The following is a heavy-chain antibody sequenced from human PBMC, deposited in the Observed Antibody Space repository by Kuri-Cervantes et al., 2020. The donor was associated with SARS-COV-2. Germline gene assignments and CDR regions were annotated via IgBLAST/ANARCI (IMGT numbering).Heavy chain of an antibody. Sequence: ASVKVSCKASGYTFTNYYIHWVRQAPGHGLEWMGVINPSGGSTSYAQKFQGRVTMTRDTSTTTVYMELRSLRSEDTAVYYCARDGIDIVVGNDAFDIWGQGTMVTVSS. CDR3: ARDGIDIVVGNDAFDI. J-gene: IGHJ3*02. D-gene: IGHD2-2*01. CDR2: INPSGGST. V-gene: IGHV1-46*01. CDR1: GYTFTNYY.